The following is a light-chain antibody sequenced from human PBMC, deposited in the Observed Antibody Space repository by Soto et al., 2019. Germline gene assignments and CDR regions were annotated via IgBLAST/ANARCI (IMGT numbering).Light chain of an antibody. CDR3: QQRRNWPVRIT. J-gene: IGKJ5*01. CDR2: DAS. V-gene: IGKV3-11*01. CDR1: QGVSSY. Sequence: EIVLPQSPATLSLSPGEIATLSCRASQGVSSYLAWYQQKPGQAPRLLIYDASNRATGIPARFSGSGSGTDFTLTISSLEPEDFAVYYCQQRRNWPVRITFGQGTRLEIK.